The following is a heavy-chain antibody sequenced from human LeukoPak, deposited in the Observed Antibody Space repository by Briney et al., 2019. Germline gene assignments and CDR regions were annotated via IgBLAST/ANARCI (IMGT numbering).Heavy chain of an antibody. CDR2: MSQDGSEI. J-gene: IGHJ6*02. D-gene: IGHD2-2*02. CDR3: ARFYRGYCSSTSCYTRGYYGMDV. Sequence: GGSLRLSCAASGFTFSNYWMAWVRQAPGKGLQWVAYMSQDGSEIYYVDSVKGRFTISRENAKNSLYLQMNSLRAGDTAVYYCARFYRGYCSSTSCYTRGYYGMDVWGQGTTVTVSS. V-gene: IGHV3-7*01. CDR1: GFTFSNYW.